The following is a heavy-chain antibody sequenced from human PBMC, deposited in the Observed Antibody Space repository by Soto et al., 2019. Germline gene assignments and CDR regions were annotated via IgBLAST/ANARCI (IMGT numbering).Heavy chain of an antibody. V-gene: IGHV1-3*01. Sequence: QVQLVQSGAEVKKPGASVKVSCKASGYTFTSYAMHWVRQAPGQRLEWMGWINAGNGNTKYSQKFQGRVTITRDTSASTAYMELSSLRSEDTAVYYCARGLPSMIVVVRFDPWGQGTLVTVSS. D-gene: IGHD3-22*01. CDR2: INAGNGNT. CDR3: ARGLPSMIVVVRFDP. J-gene: IGHJ5*02. CDR1: GYTFTSYA.